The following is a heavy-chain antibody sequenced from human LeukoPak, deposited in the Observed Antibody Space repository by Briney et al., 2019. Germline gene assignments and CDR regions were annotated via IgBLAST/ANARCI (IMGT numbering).Heavy chain of an antibody. Sequence: ASVKVSCKASGYTFTGYYIHWVRQAPGQGLEWMGWINPNSGGTNYAQKFQGRVTMTRGTSISTAYMELSRLRSDDTAVYYCARVGGYGDSSSYRFDYWGQGTLVTVSS. V-gene: IGHV1-2*02. J-gene: IGHJ4*02. CDR1: GYTFTGYY. CDR3: ARVGGYGDSSSYRFDY. CDR2: INPNSGGT. D-gene: IGHD3-22*01.